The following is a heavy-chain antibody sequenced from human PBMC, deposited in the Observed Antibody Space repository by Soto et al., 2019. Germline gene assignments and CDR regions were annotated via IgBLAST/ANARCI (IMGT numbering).Heavy chain of an antibody. J-gene: IGHJ4*02. V-gene: IGHV4-4*02. CDR1: GGSISSNNW. CDR3: ARRGDGSGSLDY. D-gene: IGHD3-10*01. Sequence: QVQLQESGPGLVKPSGTLSLTCAVSGGSISSNNWWIWVRQPPGKGLEWIGEIYHSRSTTYSPSLTSPATISVDKSKNQFSLKFSSVTAADTAVYYCARRGDGSGSLDYWGRGTLVTVSS. CDR2: IYHSRST.